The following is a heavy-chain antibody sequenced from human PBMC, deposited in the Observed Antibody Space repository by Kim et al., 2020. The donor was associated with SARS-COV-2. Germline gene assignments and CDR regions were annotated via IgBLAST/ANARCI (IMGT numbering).Heavy chain of an antibody. V-gene: IGHV3-23*01. CDR2: RT. Sequence: RTYYADSVKGRFTISRDNSKNTLYLQMNSLRAEDTAVYYCAKDLCCEHPAWGQGTLVTVSS. J-gene: IGHJ4*02. CDR3: AKDLCCEHPA.